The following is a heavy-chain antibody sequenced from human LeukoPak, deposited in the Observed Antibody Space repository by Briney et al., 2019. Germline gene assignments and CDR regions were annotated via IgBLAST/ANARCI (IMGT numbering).Heavy chain of an antibody. CDR2: IYYSGST. Sequence: PSETLSLTCTVSGGSISSSSYYWGWIRQPPGKGLEWIGSIYYSGSTYYNPSLKSRVTISVDTSKNQFSLKLSSVTAADTAVYYCARRQQLARGAFDIWGQGTMVTVSS. D-gene: IGHD6-13*01. V-gene: IGHV4-39*01. CDR1: GGSISSSSYY. CDR3: ARRQQLARGAFDI. J-gene: IGHJ3*02.